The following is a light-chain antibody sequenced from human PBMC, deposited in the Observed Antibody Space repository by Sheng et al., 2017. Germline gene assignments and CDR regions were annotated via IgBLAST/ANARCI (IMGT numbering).Light chain of an antibody. CDR1: QSISSW. CDR3: LQYDSFPRT. CDR2: QAS. Sequence: DIQMTQSPSTLSASVGDRVTITCRASQSISSWLAWYQQKPGKAPQLLIYQASSLQSGVPSRFSGGGSGTEFTLIISSLHPDDFATYYCLQYDSFPRTFGQGTKLEIK. V-gene: IGKV1-5*03. J-gene: IGKJ1*01.